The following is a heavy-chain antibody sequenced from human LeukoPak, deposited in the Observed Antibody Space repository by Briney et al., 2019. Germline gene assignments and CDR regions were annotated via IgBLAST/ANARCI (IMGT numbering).Heavy chain of an antibody. CDR2: IYYSGNT. V-gene: IGHV4-59*01. CDR3: ARSLDSSGYYFYY. D-gene: IGHD3-22*01. J-gene: IGHJ4*02. Sequence: SETLSLTCTVSGGSISSYYWSWIRQPPGKGLEWIGYIYYSGNTDYNPSLKSRVTISADTSKNKFSLKLNSVTTADTAVYYCARSLDSSGYYFYYWGQGTLVTVSS. CDR1: GGSISSYY.